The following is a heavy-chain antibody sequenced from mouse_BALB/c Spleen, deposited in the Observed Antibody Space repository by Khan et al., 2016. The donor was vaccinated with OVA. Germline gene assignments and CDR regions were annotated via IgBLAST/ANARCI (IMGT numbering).Heavy chain of an antibody. CDR3: ARGGYVGFAY. V-gene: IGHV1-9*01. CDR2: IFPGSVST. CDR1: GYTFSSYW. J-gene: IGHJ3*01. D-gene: IGHD2-2*01. Sequence: QVQLKESGGDLMKPGASVKISCKATGYTFSSYWIEWVKQRPGHGLEWIGQIFPGSVSTTYNEKFKGKATFTADTSSNTAYTQLSRLTSEDSAVYYCARGGYVGFAYWGQGTLVTVSA.